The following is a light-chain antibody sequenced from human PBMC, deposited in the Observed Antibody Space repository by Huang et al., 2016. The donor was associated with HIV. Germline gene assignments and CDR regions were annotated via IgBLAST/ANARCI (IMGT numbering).Light chain of an antibody. CDR3: QQYATSPGT. Sequence: EIVLTQSPDTLSLSPGQRATLSCRASLSVGSNFLAWYQQRLGQAPRLLIYGASSRATETPVRISGSGSGTEFTLTINRLQPEDFAMYYCQQYATSPGTFGQGTKVEV. V-gene: IGKV3-20*01. CDR1: LSVGSNF. CDR2: GAS. J-gene: IGKJ1*01.